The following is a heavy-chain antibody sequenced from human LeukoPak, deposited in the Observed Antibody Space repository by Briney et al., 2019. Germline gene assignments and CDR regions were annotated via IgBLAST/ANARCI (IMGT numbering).Heavy chain of an antibody. CDR2: NYYSGST. CDR3: ARDGIAAAGMGVDP. D-gene: IGHD6-13*01. J-gene: IGHJ5*02. Sequence: SQTLSLTCTVSGGSISSGGYYWSWIRQHPGKGLEWIGYNYYSGSTYYNPSLKSRVTISVDTSKNQFSLKLSSVTAADTAVYYCARDGIAAAGMGVDPWGQGTLVTVSS. V-gene: IGHV4-31*03. CDR1: GGSISSGGYY.